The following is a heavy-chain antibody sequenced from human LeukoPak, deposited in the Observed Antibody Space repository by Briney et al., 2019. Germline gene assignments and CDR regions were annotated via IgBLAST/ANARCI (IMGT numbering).Heavy chain of an antibody. Sequence: PGGSLRLSCAASGFTFSSYGKDWVRQAPGKGLEWVAFIRYDGSNKYYADSVKGRFTISRDNSKNTLYLQMNSLRAEDTAVYYCAKRPVAGPHNWFDPWGQGTLLTVSS. V-gene: IGHV3-30*02. CDR2: IRYDGSNK. J-gene: IGHJ5*02. D-gene: IGHD6-19*01. CDR1: GFTFSSYG. CDR3: AKRPVAGPHNWFDP.